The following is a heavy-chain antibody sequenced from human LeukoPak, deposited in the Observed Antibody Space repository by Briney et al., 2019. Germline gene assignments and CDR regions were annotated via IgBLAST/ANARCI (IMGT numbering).Heavy chain of an antibody. CDR1: GGSISSHY. J-gene: IGHJ4*02. CDR2: MYHSGST. Sequence: SETLSLTCTVSGGSISSHYWSWIRQPPGKGLEWIGYMYHSGSTNYNPSLKSRVTMSVDTSKNQFSLKLSSVTAADTAVYYCARDIGDYGSGSYDYWGQGTLVTVSS. V-gene: IGHV4-59*11. D-gene: IGHD3-10*01. CDR3: ARDIGDYGSGSYDY.